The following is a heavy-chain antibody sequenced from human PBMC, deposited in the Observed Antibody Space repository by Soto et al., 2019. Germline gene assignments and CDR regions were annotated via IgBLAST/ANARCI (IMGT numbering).Heavy chain of an antibody. V-gene: IGHV2-5*08. Sequence: TLSLTCTVSGGSISSYYWSWIRQPPGKALERLALIYCDDDKHYSPSLKSRLTITKDTSTNQVVITMTNMDPVDTATYYCAHSEVVVAATPHLPFDYWGQGTLVTVAS. J-gene: IGHJ4*02. D-gene: IGHD2-15*01. CDR2: IYCDDDK. CDR3: AHSEVVVAATPHLPFDY. CDR1: GGSISSYYW.